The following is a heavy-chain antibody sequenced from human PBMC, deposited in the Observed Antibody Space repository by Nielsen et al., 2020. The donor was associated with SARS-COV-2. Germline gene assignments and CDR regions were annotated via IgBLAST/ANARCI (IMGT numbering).Heavy chain of an antibody. Sequence: SETLSLTCTVSGGSISSYYWSWIRQPPGKGLEWIGYIYYSGSTNYNPSLKSRVTISVDTSKNQFSLKLSSVTAADTALYYCARDPGDIVVVPAGPYGMDVWGQGTTVTVSS. D-gene: IGHD2-2*01. V-gene: IGHV4-59*12. J-gene: IGHJ6*02. CDR2: IYYSGST. CDR1: GGSISSYY. CDR3: ARDPGDIVVVPAGPYGMDV.